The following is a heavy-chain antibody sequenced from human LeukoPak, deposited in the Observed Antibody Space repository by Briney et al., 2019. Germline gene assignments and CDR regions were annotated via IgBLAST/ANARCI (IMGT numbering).Heavy chain of an antibody. CDR3: ARAWDSSGWLLGFDY. Sequence: SQTLSLTCAISGDSVSSNSAAWNWIRRSPSRGLEWLGRTYYGSKWYNDYAVSVKSRITINPDTSKNQFSLQLNSVTPEDTAVYYCARAWDSSGWLLGFDYWGQGTLVTVSS. D-gene: IGHD6-19*01. J-gene: IGHJ4*02. V-gene: IGHV6-1*01. CDR2: TYYGSKWYN. CDR1: GDSVSSNSAA.